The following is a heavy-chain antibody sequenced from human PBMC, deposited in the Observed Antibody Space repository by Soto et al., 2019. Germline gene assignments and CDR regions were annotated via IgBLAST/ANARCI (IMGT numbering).Heavy chain of an antibody. Sequence: EVQLVESGGGLVKPGGSLRLSCAASGFTFSYYSMIWVRQAPGKGLEWVSCISSSSSHIYHADSVQGRFTISRDNAKNSLYLQMNSLRAEDTALYYCARDQDAFDIWGRGTEVTVSS. CDR3: ARDQDAFDI. J-gene: IGHJ3*02. CDR2: ISSSSSHI. CDR1: GFTFSYYS. V-gene: IGHV3-21*02.